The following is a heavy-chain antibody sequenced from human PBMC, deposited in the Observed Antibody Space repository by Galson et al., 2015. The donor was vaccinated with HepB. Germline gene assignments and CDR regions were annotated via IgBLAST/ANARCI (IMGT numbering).Heavy chain of an antibody. D-gene: IGHD5-18*01. J-gene: IGHJ4*02. Sequence: SLRLSCAASGFTFSSYAMHWVRQAPGKGLEYVSAISSNGGSTYYADSVKGRFTISRDNSKNTLYLQMSSLRAEDTAVYYCVKDPAMQLWLPVTHYFDYWGQGALVTVSS. CDR3: VKDPAMQLWLPVTHYFDY. CDR2: ISSNGGST. V-gene: IGHV3-64D*06. CDR1: GFTFSSYA.